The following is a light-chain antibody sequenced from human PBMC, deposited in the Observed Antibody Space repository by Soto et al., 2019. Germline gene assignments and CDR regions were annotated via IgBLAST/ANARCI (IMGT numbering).Light chain of an antibody. Sequence: VVTRSPGTLSLSTVERATLSCRASQSVSSNYLAWYQQKPGQPPRLLIYGASTRATGIPARFSGSGFGTEFTLTISSLQSEDFAVYYCQQYKNWPLFGQGTRLEI. J-gene: IGKJ5*01. V-gene: IGKV3-15*01. CDR1: QSVSSN. CDR2: GAS. CDR3: QQYKNWPL.